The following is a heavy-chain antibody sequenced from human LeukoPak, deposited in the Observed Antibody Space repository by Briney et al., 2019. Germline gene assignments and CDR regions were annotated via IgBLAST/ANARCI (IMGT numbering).Heavy chain of an antibody. V-gene: IGHV3-7*02. CDR1: GLTLSNYW. CDR3: AIWGADQNY. D-gene: IGHD3-16*01. Sequence: GGSLRLSCAVSGLTLSNYWMNWVRQALGKGLEWVANINADGGEERYVDSVKGRFVISRDNAKNSLYLQMNSLRAEDTAVYYCAIWGADQNYWGQGTLVTVSS. CDR2: INADGGEE. J-gene: IGHJ4*02.